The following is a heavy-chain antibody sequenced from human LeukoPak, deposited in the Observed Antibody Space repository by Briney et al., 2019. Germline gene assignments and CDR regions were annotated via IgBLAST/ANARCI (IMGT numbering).Heavy chain of an antibody. CDR3: ATRERYFFDY. CDR2: INHSGST. D-gene: IGHD5-24*01. V-gene: IGHV4-34*01. J-gene: IGHJ4*02. Sequence: KSSETLSLTCAVYGGSFSGYYWSWIRQPPGKGLEWIGEINHSGSTNYNPSLKSRLTMSVDTSKNQFSLKLTSVTAADTAVYYCATRERYFFDYWGQGTLVTVSS. CDR1: GGSFSGYY.